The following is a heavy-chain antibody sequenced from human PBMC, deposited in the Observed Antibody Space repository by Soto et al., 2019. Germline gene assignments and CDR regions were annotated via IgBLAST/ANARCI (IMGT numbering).Heavy chain of an antibody. CDR1: GGSISSTDHY. CDR3: ARLVFHCLRGSCDDYSFYGLDV. CDR2: IYFAGST. V-gene: IGHV4-39*01. J-gene: IGHJ6*02. D-gene: IGHD2-15*01. Sequence: SETLSLTCTVSGGSISSTDHYWGWVRQPPGQGLEWLGSIYFAGSTFHNPALKSRATISVDTSRNQFSLRLTTVTASDTAVYYCARLVFHCLRGSCDDYSFYGLDVWGQGTTVTVSS.